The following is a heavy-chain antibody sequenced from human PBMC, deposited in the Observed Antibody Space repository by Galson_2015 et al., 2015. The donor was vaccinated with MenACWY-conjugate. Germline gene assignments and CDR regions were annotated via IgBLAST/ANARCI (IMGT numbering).Heavy chain of an antibody. Sequence: SVKVSCKAAGYTFTLYAMHWVRQAPGQRLEWMGWINAGNGNTKYSQKFQDRVTISRDISASTVYMEVTSLGSEDTAVYYCARGTLPLTGVLKRDWFDPWGQGTMVLVSS. CDR1: GYTFTLYA. CDR3: ARGTLPLTGVLKRDWFDP. CDR2: INAGNGNT. J-gene: IGHJ5*02. V-gene: IGHV1-3*01. D-gene: IGHD3-9*01.